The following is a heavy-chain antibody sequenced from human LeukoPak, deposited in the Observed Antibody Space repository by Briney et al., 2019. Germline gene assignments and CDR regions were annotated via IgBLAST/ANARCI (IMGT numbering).Heavy chain of an antibody. Sequence: PSETLSLTCAVYGGSFRFYSWTWIRQSPEKGLEWIGEINHSGDTNYNPSLKSRVTMSVDTSKNHFSLKLTSVTAADTAIYYCARVTRLVGAMFSSLDNWGQGTLVTVSS. D-gene: IGHD2-15*01. CDR1: GGSFRFYS. CDR3: ARVTRLVGAMFSSLDN. V-gene: IGHV4-34*01. J-gene: IGHJ4*02. CDR2: INHSGDT.